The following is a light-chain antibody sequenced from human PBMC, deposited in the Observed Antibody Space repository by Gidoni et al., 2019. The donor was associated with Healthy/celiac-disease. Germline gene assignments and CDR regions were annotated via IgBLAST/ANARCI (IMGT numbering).Light chain of an antibody. J-gene: IGLJ3*02. CDR3: SSYTSSSTWV. CDR2: EVS. V-gene: IGLV2-14*01. CDR1: SSYVGGYNH. Sequence: QSSPTAPGSVSGSPWPSITISLPGTSSYVGGYNHGSWYQQHPGKAPKLMIYEVSNRPSGVANRFAGSKSGNTASLTISGLQAEDEADYYCSSYTSSSTWVFGGGTRLTVL.